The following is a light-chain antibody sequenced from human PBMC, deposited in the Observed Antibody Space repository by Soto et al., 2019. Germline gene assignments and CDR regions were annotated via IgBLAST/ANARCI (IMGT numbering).Light chain of an antibody. CDR2: DAS. CDR3: QQANSFPIT. V-gene: IGKV1-5*01. Sequence: DIPISPVPAILYHHVGDRVTITCRASQSISSWLAWYQQKPGKAPKLLIYDASSLESGVPSRFSGSGSGTEFTLTISSLQPEDFATYYCQQANSFPITFGQGTRLEIK. CDR1: QSISSW. J-gene: IGKJ5*01.